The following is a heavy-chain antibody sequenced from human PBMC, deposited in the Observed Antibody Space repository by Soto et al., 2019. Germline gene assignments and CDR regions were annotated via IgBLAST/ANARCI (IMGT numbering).Heavy chain of an antibody. CDR3: ARDLAKGGVSAGFVY. CDR1: GYTFTVYY. CDR2: INPKSGGT. J-gene: IGHJ4*02. Sequence: GASVRVSCKASGYTFTVYYMHWVRQAPGQGLEWMGWINPKSGGTMYPQKFQGRVTMTWDTSISTAYMALARLRSDDTAVYYCARDLAKGGVSAGFVYWGAGTLLTVSS. V-gene: IGHV1-2*02. D-gene: IGHD2-8*01.